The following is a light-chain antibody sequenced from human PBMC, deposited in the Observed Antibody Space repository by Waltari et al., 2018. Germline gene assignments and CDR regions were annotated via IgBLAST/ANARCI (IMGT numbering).Light chain of an antibody. CDR1: SSNIGNNF. CDR2: RNN. V-gene: IGLV1-47*01. CDR3: AAYDDSLSGHVL. J-gene: IGLJ3*02. Sequence: QSVLTQTASASGAPGQRVTISCSGSSSNIGNNFFPWYQHLPETAPKPLIHRNNQRPSGVPDRFSGSKSGASASLAISGLRSEDEAIYYCAAYDDSLSGHVLFGGGTKLTVL.